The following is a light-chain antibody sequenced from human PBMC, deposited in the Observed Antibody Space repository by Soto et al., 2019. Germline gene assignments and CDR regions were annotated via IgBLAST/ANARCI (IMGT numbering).Light chain of an antibody. V-gene: IGKV3-11*01. CDR2: DAS. CDR1: QSVGSY. CDR3: QQRSNWPSLT. J-gene: IGKJ4*01. Sequence: EIGVIQSPATLSLSPGERATLSCRASQSVGSYLAWYQHKPGQAPRLLISDASNRATGIPARFSGSGSETDFTLTISSLEPEDSAVYYCQQRSNWPSLTFGGGTKVDIK.